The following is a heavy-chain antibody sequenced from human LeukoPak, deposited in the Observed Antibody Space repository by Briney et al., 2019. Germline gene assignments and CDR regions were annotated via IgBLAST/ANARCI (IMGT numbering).Heavy chain of an antibody. V-gene: IGHV4-34*01. Sequence: SETLSLTCAVYGGSFSGYYWSWIRQPPGNGLEWIGEINHSGSTNYNPSLKSRVTISVGTSKNQFSLKLSSVTAADTAVYYCARGSAEPHNWFDPWGQGTLVTVSS. CDR2: INHSGST. D-gene: IGHD2-2*01. CDR1: GGSFSGYY. CDR3: ARGSAEPHNWFDP. J-gene: IGHJ5*02.